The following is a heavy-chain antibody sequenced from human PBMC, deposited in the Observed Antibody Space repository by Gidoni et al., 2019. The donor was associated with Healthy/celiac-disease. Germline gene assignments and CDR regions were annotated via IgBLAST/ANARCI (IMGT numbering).Heavy chain of an antibody. D-gene: IGHD2-15*01. Sequence: QVQLVQSGAEVKKPGSSVKVSCKASGGTFSSYAISWVRQAPGQGLEWMGGIIPIFGTANYAQKFQGRGTITADKSTSTAYMELSSLRSEDTAVYYCARVGEGSGEIYYFDYWGQGTLVTVSS. CDR2: IIPIFGTA. V-gene: IGHV1-69*06. J-gene: IGHJ4*02. CDR1: GGTFSSYA. CDR3: ARVGEGSGEIYYFDY.